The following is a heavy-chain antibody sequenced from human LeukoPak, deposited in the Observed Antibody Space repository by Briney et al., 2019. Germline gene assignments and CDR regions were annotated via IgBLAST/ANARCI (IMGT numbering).Heavy chain of an antibody. CDR3: ARGRWHPSVRVDH. J-gene: IGHJ4*02. D-gene: IGHD6-13*01. CDR2: VNHSGRT. Sequence: PSETLSLTCAVYGGSFSGYVWSWIRQPPGKGLEWIGEVNHSGRTDYNPSLKSRVTISVDTSKNQFSLKVNSVTAADTAVYYCARGRWHPSVRVDHWGQGTLVTVSS. CDR1: GGSFSGYV. V-gene: IGHV4-34*01.